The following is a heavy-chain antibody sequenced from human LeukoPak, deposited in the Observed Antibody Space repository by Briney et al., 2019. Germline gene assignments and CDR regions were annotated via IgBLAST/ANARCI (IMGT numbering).Heavy chain of an antibody. CDR3: ARDSSGWYNWFDP. CDR2: IIPIFGAA. D-gene: IGHD6-19*01. V-gene: IGHV1-69*05. CDR1: GGTFSSYA. J-gene: IGHJ5*02. Sequence: SVKVSCKASGGTFSSYAISWVRQAPGQGLEWMGRIIPIFGAANYAQKFQGRVTITTDESTSTAYMELSSLRSEDTAVYYCARDSSGWYNWFDPWGQGTLVTVSS.